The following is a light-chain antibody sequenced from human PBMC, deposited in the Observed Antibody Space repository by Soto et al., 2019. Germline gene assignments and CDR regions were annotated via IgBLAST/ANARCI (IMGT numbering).Light chain of an antibody. CDR3: HQYYGTRT. Sequence: DIVLTQSPDSLAVSLGERATIKCKSSQSVLYSSNNRNYLAWYQQKPGQAPKLLIYWASTRKSGVPERFSGSGSGTDFTLTISSLQAEDVEVYYCHQYYGTRTFGEGTKVEVK. J-gene: IGKJ1*01. CDR2: WAS. CDR1: QSVLYSSNNRNY. V-gene: IGKV4-1*01.